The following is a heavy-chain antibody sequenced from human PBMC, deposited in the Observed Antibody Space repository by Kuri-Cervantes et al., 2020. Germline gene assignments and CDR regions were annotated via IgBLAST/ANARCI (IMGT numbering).Heavy chain of an antibody. V-gene: IGHV3-7*03. Sequence: GESLKISCAASGFTFSSYWMSWVRQAPGKGLEWVANIKQDGSEKYYVDSVKGRFTISRDNAKNSLYLQMNSLRAEDTAVYYCARRVTPRAFDIWGQGTMVTVSS. D-gene: IGHD2-21*02. J-gene: IGHJ3*02. CDR1: GFTFSSYW. CDR2: IKQDGSEK. CDR3: ARRVTPRAFDI.